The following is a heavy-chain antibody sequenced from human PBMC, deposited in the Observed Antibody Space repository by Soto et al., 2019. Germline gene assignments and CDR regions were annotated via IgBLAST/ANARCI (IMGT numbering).Heavy chain of an antibody. D-gene: IGHD2-2*02. V-gene: IGHV1-69*06. J-gene: IGHJ6*02. CDR1: GGTFSSYA. CDR2: IIPIFGTA. CDR3: ARDHRHYCSSTSCYTWAYYYYGMDV. Sequence: GASVKVSCKASGGTFSSYAISWVRQAPGQGLEWMGGIIPIFGTANYAQKFQGRVTITADKSTSTAYMELSSLRSEDTAVYYCARDHRHYCSSTSCYTWAYYYYGMDVWGQGTTVTVSS.